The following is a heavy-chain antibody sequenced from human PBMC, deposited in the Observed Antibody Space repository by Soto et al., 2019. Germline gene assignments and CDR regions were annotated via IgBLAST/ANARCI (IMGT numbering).Heavy chain of an antibody. CDR3: ARHHRYSSSWSPPYYFDY. V-gene: IGHV4-39*01. Sequence: QLQLQESGPGLVKPSETLSLTCTVSGGSISSSSYYWGWIRQPPGKGLEWIGSIYYSGSTYYNPSLKSRVTISVDTSKNQFSLKLSSVTAADTAVYYCARHHRYSSSWSPPYYFDYWGQGTLVTVSS. CDR2: IYYSGST. D-gene: IGHD6-13*01. CDR1: GGSISSSSYY. J-gene: IGHJ4*02.